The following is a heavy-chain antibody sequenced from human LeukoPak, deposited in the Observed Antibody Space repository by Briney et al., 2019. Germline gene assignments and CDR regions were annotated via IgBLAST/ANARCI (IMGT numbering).Heavy chain of an antibody. CDR1: GGSISSSSYY. CDR3: ARPNYGDYGNYYYYYMDV. D-gene: IGHD4-17*01. J-gene: IGHJ6*03. CDR2: IYYSGST. V-gene: IGHV4-39*07. Sequence: SETLSLTCTVSGGSISSSSYYWGWIRQPPWKGLEWIGSIYYSGSTYYNPSLKSRVTISVDTSKNQFSLKLSSVTAADTAVYYCARPNYGDYGNYYYYYMDVWGKGTTVTVSS.